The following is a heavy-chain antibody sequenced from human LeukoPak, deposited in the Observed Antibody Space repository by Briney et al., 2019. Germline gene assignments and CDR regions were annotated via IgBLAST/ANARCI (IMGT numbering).Heavy chain of an antibody. CDR3: ARGPWGTNFDY. J-gene: IGHJ4*02. D-gene: IGHD3-16*01. CDR2: IYYSGST. V-gene: IGHV4-59*01. Sequence: SETLSLTCTVSGGSISSYYWSWIRQPPGKGLEWIGYIYYSGSTNYDPSLKSRVTISVDTSKNQFSLKLSSVTAADTAVYYCARGPWGTNFDYWGQGTLVTVSS. CDR1: GGSISSYY.